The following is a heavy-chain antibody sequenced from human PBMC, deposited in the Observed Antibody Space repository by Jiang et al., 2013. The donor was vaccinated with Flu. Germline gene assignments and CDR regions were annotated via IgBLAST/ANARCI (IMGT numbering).Heavy chain of an antibody. Sequence: SGAEVKKPGSSVRVSCKTSGGIINNYSITWVRQAPGQGPEWMGRRIPESGRGHYAPRFQGRVTIIADTSTNTVHMELRSLTSEDTAVYYCARESMEMVGVIEFWGQGTLVTVSS. CDR3: ARESMEMVGVIEF. CDR1: GGIINNYS. D-gene: IGHD3-10*01. V-gene: IGHV1-69*04. J-gene: IGHJ4*02. CDR2: RIPESGRG.